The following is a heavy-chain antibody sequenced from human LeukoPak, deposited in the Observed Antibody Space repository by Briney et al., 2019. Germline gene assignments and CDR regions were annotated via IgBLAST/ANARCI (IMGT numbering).Heavy chain of an antibody. D-gene: IGHD3-22*01. CDR1: GFTFSSYG. CDR3: ARSYYYDSSGSPGPFDY. V-gene: IGHV3-30*03. CDR2: ISYDGSNK. Sequence: GGSLRLSCAASGFTFSSYGMHWVRQAPGKGLEWVAVISYDGSNKYYADSVKGLFTISRDNSKNTLYLQMNSLRAEDTAVYYCARSYYYDSSGSPGPFDYWGQGTLVTVSS. J-gene: IGHJ4*02.